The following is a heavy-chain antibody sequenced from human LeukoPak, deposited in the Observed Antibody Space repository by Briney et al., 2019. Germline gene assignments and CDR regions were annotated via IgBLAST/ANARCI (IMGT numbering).Heavy chain of an antibody. CDR3: AKYSSGWYNDY. V-gene: IGHV3-23*01. D-gene: IGHD6-19*01. CDR1: GFTFSSYW. Sequence: GGSLRLSCAASGFTFSSYWMHWVRQAPGKGLEWVSSISGSGTNTYYADSVKGRFTISRDSSKNTLYLQMNSLRAEDTAIYYCAKYSSGWYNDYWGQGTLVTVSS. CDR2: ISGSGTNT. J-gene: IGHJ4*02.